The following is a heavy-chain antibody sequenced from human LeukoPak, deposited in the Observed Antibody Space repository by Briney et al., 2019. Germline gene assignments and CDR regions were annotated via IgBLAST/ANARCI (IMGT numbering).Heavy chain of an antibody. CDR2: IYYSGST. Sequence: PSETLSLTCIVSGGSISSSNYYWAWVRQPPGKGLEWIGSIYYSGSTYYNPSLKSRVTISVDTSKSQFSLKLSSVTAADTAVYYCARGGGDNWFDPWGQGTLVTVSS. D-gene: IGHD2-15*01. V-gene: IGHV4-39*07. J-gene: IGHJ5*02. CDR1: GGSISSSNYY. CDR3: ARGGGDNWFDP.